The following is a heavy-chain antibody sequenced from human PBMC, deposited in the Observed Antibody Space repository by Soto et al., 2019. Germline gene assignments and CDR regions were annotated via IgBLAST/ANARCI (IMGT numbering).Heavy chain of an antibody. CDR1: GYTLNTYY. CDR3: ARGYSSSSKGDYYYGMDV. D-gene: IGHD6-6*01. CDR2: IHPSGGSS. V-gene: IGHV1-46*02. J-gene: IGHJ6*02. Sequence: ASVKVSCKSSGYTLNTYYLHWVRQAPGQGLEWMGIIHPSGGSSTYAQKFLGRVTMTRDTSTSTVYMELSSLRSEDTAVYYCARGYSSSSKGDYYYGMDVWGQGTTVTVSS.